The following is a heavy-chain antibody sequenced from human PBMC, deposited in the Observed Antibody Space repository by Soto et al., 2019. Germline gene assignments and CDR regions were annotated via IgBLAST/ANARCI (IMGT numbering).Heavy chain of an antibody. D-gene: IGHD2-2*01. CDR1: GYTFTSYG. CDR3: ARAQAYCISTSCYVNYYYGMDV. V-gene: IGHV1-18*01. CDR2: ISAYNGNT. Sequence: GASVKVSCKASGYTFTSYGISWVRQAPGQGLEWMGWISAYNGNTNYAQKLQGRVTMTTDTSTSTAYMELRSLRSDDTAVYYCARAQAYCISTSCYVNYYYGMDVWGQGITVTVSS. J-gene: IGHJ6*02.